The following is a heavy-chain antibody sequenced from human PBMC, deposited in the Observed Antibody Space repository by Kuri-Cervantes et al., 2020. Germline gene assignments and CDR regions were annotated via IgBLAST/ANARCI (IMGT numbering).Heavy chain of an antibody. D-gene: IGHD5-12*01. Sequence: GGPLRLSCAASGFTFSSYGMHWVRQAPGKGLEWVAVISYDGSNKYYADSVKGRFTISRDNSKNTLYLQMNSLRAEDTAVYYCARGGGYDSPSFDYWGQGTLVTVSS. CDR3: ARGGGYDSPSFDY. CDR1: GFTFSSYG. J-gene: IGHJ4*02. V-gene: IGHV3-30*03. CDR2: ISYDGSNK.